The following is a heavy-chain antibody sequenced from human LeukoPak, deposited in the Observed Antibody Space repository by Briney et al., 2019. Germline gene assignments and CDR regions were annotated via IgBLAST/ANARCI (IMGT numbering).Heavy chain of an antibody. CDR3: TRDGGSWSHLDY. D-gene: IGHD2-15*01. CDR1: GFIFSDCA. V-gene: IGHV3-73*01. Sequence: PGGSLRLSCAGFGFIFSDCAIHWVRQASGKGLEWVGRIDTRDKGSATAYAASVRGRFAISRDDSESTAYPQMTGLKTEDTAVYFCTRDGGSWSHLDYWGQGALVTVSS. J-gene: IGHJ4*02. CDR2: IDTRDKGSAT.